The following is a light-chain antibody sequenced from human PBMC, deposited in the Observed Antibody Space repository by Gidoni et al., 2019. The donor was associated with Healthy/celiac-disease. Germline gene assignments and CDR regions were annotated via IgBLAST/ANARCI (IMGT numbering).Light chain of an antibody. J-gene: IGKJ2*01. V-gene: IGKV1-5*01. Sequence: DIQMTQSPPTLSASVGDRVTITCRAGQNISSWLAWYQQKPGNAPKLLIYDASSLESGVPSRFSGSGSGTEFTLTISSLQPDDFATYYCQQYNRYTFGQGTKLEIK. CDR3: QQYNRYT. CDR2: DAS. CDR1: QNISSW.